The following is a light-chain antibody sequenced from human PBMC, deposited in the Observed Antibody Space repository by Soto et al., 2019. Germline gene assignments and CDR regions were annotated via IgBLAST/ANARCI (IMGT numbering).Light chain of an antibody. CDR1: QSVSSN. V-gene: IGKV3-15*01. J-gene: IGKJ1*01. CDR3: QQYNFRWT. CDR2: GAS. Sequence: EIVMTQSPATLSVSPGERATLSCRASQSVSSNLAWYQHTPGQAPRLLIYGASTRATGIPARFSGSGSGTEFTLTISSLQCEDFAVYFCQQYNFRWTFGQGTKVEMK.